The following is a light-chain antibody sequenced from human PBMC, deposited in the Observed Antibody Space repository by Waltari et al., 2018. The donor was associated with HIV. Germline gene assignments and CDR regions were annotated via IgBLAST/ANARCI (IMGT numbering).Light chain of an antibody. V-gene: IGLV1-51*02. CDR2: ENS. CDR3: GTWDTILSGGV. CDR1: HSNIGNNY. Sequence: QSILTQPPSVSAAPGQKVTISCSGNHSNIGNNYVAWYQQFPGPAPKFLIYENSKRPSGIPDRFSGSKSGTSATLGITGLQAGDEADYYCGTWDTILSGGVFGGGTKVTVL. J-gene: IGLJ2*01.